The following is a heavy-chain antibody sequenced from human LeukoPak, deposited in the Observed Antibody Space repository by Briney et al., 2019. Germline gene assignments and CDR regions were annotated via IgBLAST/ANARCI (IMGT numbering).Heavy chain of an antibody. J-gene: IGHJ4*02. V-gene: IGHV3-7*03. CDR3: AKWGPYDILTGRIN. Sequence: PGGSLRLSCAASGFTFSNYWMTWVRQAPGEGPEGVANIKPDESEKYYVGSVKGRFTISRDNAKNSLYLQMNSLRAEDTAVYYCAKWGPYDILTGRINWGQGTLVTVSS. CDR2: IKPDESEK. D-gene: IGHD3-9*01. CDR1: GFTFSNYW.